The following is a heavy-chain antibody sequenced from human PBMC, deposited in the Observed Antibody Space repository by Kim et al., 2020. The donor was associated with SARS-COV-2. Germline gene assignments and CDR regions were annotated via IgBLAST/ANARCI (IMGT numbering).Heavy chain of an antibody. Sequence: PLKSRVTISVDTSKNQFSLKLSSVTAADTAVYYCARVESGLLWFGGVDYWGQGTLVTVSS. J-gene: IGHJ4*02. CDR3: ARVESGLLWFGGVDY. D-gene: IGHD3-10*01. V-gene: IGHV4-34*01.